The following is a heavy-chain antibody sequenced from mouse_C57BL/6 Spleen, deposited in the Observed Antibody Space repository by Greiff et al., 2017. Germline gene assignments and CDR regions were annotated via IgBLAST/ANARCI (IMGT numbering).Heavy chain of an antibody. CDR2: FYPGSGSI. Sequence: QVQLQQSGAELVKPGASVKLSCKASGYTFTEYTIHWVKQRSGQGLEWIGWFYPGSGSIKYNEKFKDKATLTADKSSSTVYMELSRLTSEDSAVYFCARHEDLYYYGSSYPYFDYWGQGTTLTVSS. J-gene: IGHJ2*01. CDR3: ARHEDLYYYGSSYPYFDY. CDR1: GYTFTEYT. V-gene: IGHV1-62-2*01. D-gene: IGHD1-1*01.